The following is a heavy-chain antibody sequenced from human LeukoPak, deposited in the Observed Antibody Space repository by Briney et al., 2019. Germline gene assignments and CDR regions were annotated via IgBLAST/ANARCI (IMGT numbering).Heavy chain of an antibody. J-gene: IGHJ6*02. CDR1: GGSFSGYY. V-gene: IGHV4-34*01. Sequence: SETLSLTCAVYGGSFSGYYWSWIRQPPGKGLEWIGEINHSGSTNYNPSLKSRVTISVDTSKNQFSLNLSSVTAADTAVYYCARRTEYYYDSSGYFRYYYYGMDVWGQGTTVTVSS. CDR3: ARRTEYYYDSSGYFRYYYYGMDV. D-gene: IGHD3-22*01. CDR2: INHSGST.